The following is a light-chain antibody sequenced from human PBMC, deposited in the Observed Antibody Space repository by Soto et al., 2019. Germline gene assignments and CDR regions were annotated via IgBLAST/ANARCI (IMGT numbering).Light chain of an antibody. CDR3: QQSYTTPPT. CDR2: AAS. J-gene: IGKJ4*01. V-gene: IGKV1-39*01. Sequence: DIQVTQSPSSLSASVRDRLLTARLSSRTISYYLNWYQQKPGKAPKLLIYAASSLQSGVPLRFSGSGSGTDFTLTITSLQPEDFATYYCQQSYTTPPTFGGGTKVDIK. CDR1: RTISYY.